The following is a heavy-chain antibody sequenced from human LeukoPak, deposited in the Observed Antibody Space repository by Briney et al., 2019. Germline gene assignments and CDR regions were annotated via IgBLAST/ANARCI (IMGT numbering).Heavy chain of an antibody. V-gene: IGHV1-2*02. J-gene: IGHJ4*02. CDR2: INPNSGGT. D-gene: IGHD2-15*01. CDR1: GYTFTGYY. CDR3: ARIYCSGGSCYFDY. Sequence: ASVKVSCKASGYTFTGYYMHWVRQAPGQGLEWMGWINPNSGGTNYAQKFQGRVTMTRDTPISTAYMELSRLRSDDTAVYYCARIYCSGGSCYFDYWGQGTLVTVSS.